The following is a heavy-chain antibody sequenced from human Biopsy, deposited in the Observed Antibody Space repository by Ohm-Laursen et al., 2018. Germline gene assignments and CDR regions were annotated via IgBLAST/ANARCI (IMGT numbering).Heavy chain of an antibody. D-gene: IGHD5-24*01. J-gene: IGHJ4*02. Sequence: PLRLSCTASGFDFSDYSMSWVRQAPGKGLEWVSSVTTTSPYIYYADSVKGRFTISRDNANKSLYLQMNSLRAEDTAVYYCATTRSFDNWGQGTLVTVSS. CDR2: VTTTSPYI. V-gene: IGHV3-21*04. CDR1: GFDFSDYS. CDR3: ATTRSFDN.